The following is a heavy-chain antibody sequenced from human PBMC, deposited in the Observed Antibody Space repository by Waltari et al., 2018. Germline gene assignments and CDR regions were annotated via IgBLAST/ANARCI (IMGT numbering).Heavy chain of an antibody. J-gene: IGHJ4*02. CDR3: AKALDKGSERGSNDY. V-gene: IGHV3-30*02. Sequence: QVQLVESGGGVVQPGGSLRLSCAASGFTFSSYGMHWVRQAPGKGLEWVAFIRYDGSNKYYADSLKGRFTISRDNSKNTLYLQMNSLRAEDTAVYYCAKALDKGSERGSNDYWGQGTLVTVSS. D-gene: IGHD1-1*01. CDR1: GFTFSSYG. CDR2: IRYDGSNK.